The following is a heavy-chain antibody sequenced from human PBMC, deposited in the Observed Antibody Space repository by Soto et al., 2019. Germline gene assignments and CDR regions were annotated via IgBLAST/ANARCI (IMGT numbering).Heavy chain of an antibody. D-gene: IGHD3-22*01. J-gene: IGHJ4*02. CDR3: ARTDSTYYYDSSGYYYNY. Sequence: QVTLKESGPVLVKPTETLTLTCTVSGFSLSNPRMGVSWIRQPPGKALEWLAHILSNDEKSYRTSLKSRLTISKDTSKSQVVLTMTNMDPVDTATYYCARTDSTYYYDSSGYYYNYWGQGTLVTVSS. CDR2: ILSNDEK. V-gene: IGHV2-26*01. CDR1: GFSLSNPRMG.